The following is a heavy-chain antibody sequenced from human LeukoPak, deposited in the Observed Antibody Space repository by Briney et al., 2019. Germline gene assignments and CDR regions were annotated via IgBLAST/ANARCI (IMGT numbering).Heavy chain of an antibody. CDR1: GDSIGRSSYS. Sequence: SETLSLTCNVSGDSIGRSSYSWGWIRQTPEKGLEWIGSIFYSGSTYYTPSLQSRVIMSLDTSKNQFSLRLTSVTAADTAVYYCARQVALVEPTDPNWFDSWGQGTLVTVSS. V-gene: IGHV4-39*07. CDR3: ARQVALVEPTDPNWFDS. J-gene: IGHJ5*01. CDR2: IFYSGST. D-gene: IGHD1-26*01.